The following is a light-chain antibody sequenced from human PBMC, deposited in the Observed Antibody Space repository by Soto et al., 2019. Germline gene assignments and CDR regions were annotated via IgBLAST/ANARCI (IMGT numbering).Light chain of an antibody. CDR3: QSYDRSLSGWV. CDR2: GER. CDR1: SSNIWAGYD. V-gene: IGLV1-40*01. J-gene: IGLJ3*02. Sequence: QSVLTQPPSVSGAPGQRVTISCIGTSSNIWAGYDVHWYQQLPGRAPKLLISGERNRPSGVPDRFSASRSVTSASLAITGLQAEDEANYYCQSYDRSLSGWVFGGGTKLTVL.